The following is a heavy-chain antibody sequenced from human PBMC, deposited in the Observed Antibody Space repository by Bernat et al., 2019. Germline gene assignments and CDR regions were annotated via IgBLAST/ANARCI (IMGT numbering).Heavy chain of an antibody. CDR2: ISGSGDAT. CDR1: GFSFSSYA. V-gene: IGHV3-23*01. D-gene: IGHD3-10*01. J-gene: IGHJ5*02. CDR3: ARDVRGSGNYGWFDH. Sequence: EVQLLESGGGFVQPGGSLRISCEASGFSFSSYAISWVRQAPGEGLEWVSSISGSGDATYYADSVKGRFTVSRDNSKNTLYLQMNSLRVDDTAVYYCARDVRGSGNYGWFDHWGQGTLVTVST.